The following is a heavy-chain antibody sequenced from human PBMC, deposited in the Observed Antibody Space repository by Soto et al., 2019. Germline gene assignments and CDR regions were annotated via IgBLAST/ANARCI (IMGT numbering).Heavy chain of an antibody. J-gene: IGHJ4*02. CDR3: ARGYYDFWSGYNQPYYFAL. CDR2: INHSGST. D-gene: IGHD3-3*01. CDR1: GGSFSGYY. V-gene: IGHV4-34*01. Sequence: QVQLQQWGAGLLKPSETLSLTCAVYGGSFSGYYCSWIRQPPGKGLEWMGEINHSGSTSYNPSLKSRVTISVDTSKNQFCLKLSSVTAADTAVYYCARGYYDFWSGYNQPYYFALWGQGTLVTVSS.